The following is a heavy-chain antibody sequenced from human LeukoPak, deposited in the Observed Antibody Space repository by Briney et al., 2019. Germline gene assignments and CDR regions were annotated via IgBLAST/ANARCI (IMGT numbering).Heavy chain of an antibody. D-gene: IGHD3-16*02. Sequence: AXGXTFTDYYMHWVRQAPGQGPEWMGWINSNSGATNYAQKFQGRVTMTRDTSISTAYMELSRLRSDDTAVYYCAXXXXXXXXXLSFLRFWDYWGQGTLVTVSS. CDR3: AXXXXXXXXXLSFLRFWDY. V-gene: IGHV1-2*02. J-gene: IGHJ4*02. CDR1: GXTFTDYY. CDR2: INSNSGAT.